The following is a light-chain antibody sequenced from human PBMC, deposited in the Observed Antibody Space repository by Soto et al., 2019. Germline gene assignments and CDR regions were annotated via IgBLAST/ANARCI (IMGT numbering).Light chain of an antibody. CDR3: QQYGRSPWT. V-gene: IGKV3-20*01. Sequence: EIVLTQSPGTLSLSPGDRATLSCRASQGVGSNYLAWYQQKHGQPPRLLIYGASSRATGIPDRFSGSGSGTDFALAISRLEPEDFAVYYCQQYGRSPWTFGQGTKVDIK. J-gene: IGKJ1*01. CDR2: GAS. CDR1: QGVGSNY.